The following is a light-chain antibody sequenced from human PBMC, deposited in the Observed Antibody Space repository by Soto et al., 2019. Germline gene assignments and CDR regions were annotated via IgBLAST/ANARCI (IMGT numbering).Light chain of an antibody. Sequence: IVLTQSPGTLSLSPGERATVSCRASQSVSSSYLGWYQQKPGQAPRLLIYGASTRATGIPDRFSGSGSGTDFTLTISRLEPEDFAVYYCQYYGSSPFTFGQGTRLEIK. J-gene: IGKJ5*01. CDR3: QYYGSSPFT. CDR2: GAS. V-gene: IGKV3-20*01. CDR1: QSVSSSY.